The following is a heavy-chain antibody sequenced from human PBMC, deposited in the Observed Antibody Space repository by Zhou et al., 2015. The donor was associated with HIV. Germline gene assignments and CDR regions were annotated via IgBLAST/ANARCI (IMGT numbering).Heavy chain of an antibody. CDR2: IKPNGNEK. CDR3: ARWGTGLHYPHGTA. Sequence: EVQVVESGGRLGPAWGGSLRLSCAASGFTFNYYFMIWVRQAPGKGLEWVATIKPNGNEKFYVDSVKGRFTISRDNAKNALYLQMNNVRVDDTALYYCARWGTGLHYPHGTAWGRGTLVTVST. V-gene: IGHV3-7*01. CDR1: GFTFNYYF. J-gene: IGHJ5*02. D-gene: IGHD3-16*01.